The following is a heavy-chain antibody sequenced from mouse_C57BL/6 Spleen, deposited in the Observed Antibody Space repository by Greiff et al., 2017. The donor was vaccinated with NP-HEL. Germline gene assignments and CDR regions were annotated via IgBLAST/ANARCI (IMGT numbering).Heavy chain of an antibody. CDR3: ASQVITTVVATDY. D-gene: IGHD1-1*01. J-gene: IGHJ2*01. V-gene: IGHV14-2*01. Sequence: EVQLVESGAELVKPGASVKLSCTASGFNITDYYMHWVKQRTEQGLEWIGRIDPEDGETKYAPKFQGKATITADTSSNTAYLQLSSLTSEDTAVYYCASQVITTVVATDYWGQGTTLTVSS. CDR1: GFNITDYY. CDR2: IDPEDGET.